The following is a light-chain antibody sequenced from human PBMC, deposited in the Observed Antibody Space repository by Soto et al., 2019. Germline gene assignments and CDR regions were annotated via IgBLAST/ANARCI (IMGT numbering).Light chain of an antibody. CDR2: GAS. J-gene: IGKJ4*01. Sequence: IVMTQSPATLSVSPGEGATLYCRTSQSVSSHLAWYQQKPGQAPRLLIYGASTRATGIPARFSGSGSGTDFTLTISSLEPEDFAVYYCQQRSNWPPLTFGGGTKVDIK. V-gene: IGKV3-11*01. CDR1: QSVSSH. CDR3: QQRSNWPPLT.